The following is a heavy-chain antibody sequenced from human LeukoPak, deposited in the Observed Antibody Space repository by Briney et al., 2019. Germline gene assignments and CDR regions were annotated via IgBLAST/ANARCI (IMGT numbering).Heavy chain of an antibody. J-gene: IGHJ4*02. CDR3: AKTTTGYSSGRFPGWPVDY. D-gene: IGHD6-19*01. V-gene: IGHV3-23*01. Sequence: GGSLRLSCAASGFTFSSYAMYWVRQAPGKGLEWVSGIKGRFTISRDNSKNTGYLQMNSLRAEDTAVYYCAKTTTGYSSGRFPGWPVDYWGQGTLVTVSS. CDR1: GFTFSSYA. CDR2: I.